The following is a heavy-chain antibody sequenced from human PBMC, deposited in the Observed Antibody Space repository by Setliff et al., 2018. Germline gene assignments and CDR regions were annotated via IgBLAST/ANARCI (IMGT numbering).Heavy chain of an antibody. J-gene: IGHJ2*01. D-gene: IGHD1-26*01. CDR3: ARDPPWELRYFDL. V-gene: IGHV3-23*01. Sequence: GSLRLSCAGSGFTFSNYAMTWVRQAPGKGLEWVSGISGGGTGTFYADSVKGRFTISRDNAKNTLYLQMNSLRAEDTAVYYCARDPPWELRYFDLWGRGTLVTVSS. CDR2: ISGGGTGT. CDR1: GFTFSNYA.